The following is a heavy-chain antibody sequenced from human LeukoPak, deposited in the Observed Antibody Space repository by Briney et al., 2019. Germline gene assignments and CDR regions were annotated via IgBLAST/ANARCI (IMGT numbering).Heavy chain of an antibody. J-gene: IGHJ4*02. Sequence: GGSLRLSCAASGFTFSSYEMNWVRQAPGKGLEWVSYISSSGSTIYYADSVKDRFTISRDNAKNSLYLQMNSLRAEDTAVYYCARGPDVVVPAAMEYYFDYWGQGTLVTVSS. CDR1: GFTFSSYE. D-gene: IGHD2-2*01. CDR3: ARGPDVVVPAAMEYYFDY. CDR2: ISSSGSTI. V-gene: IGHV3-48*03.